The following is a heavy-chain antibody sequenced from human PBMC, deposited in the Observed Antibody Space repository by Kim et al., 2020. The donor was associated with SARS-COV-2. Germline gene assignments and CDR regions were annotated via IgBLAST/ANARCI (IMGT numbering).Heavy chain of an antibody. J-gene: IGHJ6*02. D-gene: IGHD3-10*01. CDR3: ARVGGGGFGESAPSYYYYGMDV. Sequence: GGSLRLSCAASGFTFSSYGMHWVRQAPGKGLEWVALIWYDGSNKYYADSVKGRFTISRDNSKNTLYLQMNSLRAEDTAVYYCARVGGGGFGESAPSYYYYGMDVWGQGTTVTVSS. CDR1: GFTFSSYG. CDR2: IWYDGSNK. V-gene: IGHV3-33*01.